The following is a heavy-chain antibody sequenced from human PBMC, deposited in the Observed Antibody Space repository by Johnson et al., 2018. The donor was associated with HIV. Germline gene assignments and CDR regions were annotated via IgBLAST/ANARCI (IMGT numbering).Heavy chain of an antibody. D-gene: IGHD3-22*01. CDR3: AREDSSGYFDGFDV. CDR2: ISNDGSNK. J-gene: IGHJ3*01. V-gene: IGHV3-30-3*01. Sequence: QVQLVESGGGLVQPGRSLRLSCAASAFTFSRYAMHWVRQAPGKGLEWVAFISNDGSNKYYADSVKGRFTISRDNSKNTMYLQMNSLRAEDTAVYYCAREDSSGYFDGFDVWGQGTMVTVSS. CDR1: AFTFSRYA.